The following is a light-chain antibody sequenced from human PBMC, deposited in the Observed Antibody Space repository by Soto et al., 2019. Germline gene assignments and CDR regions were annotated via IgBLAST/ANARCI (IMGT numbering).Light chain of an antibody. CDR2: KAS. Sequence: DIQMTQSPSTLSASVGDRVTIICRASQTISSWLAWYQQKGGKAPKLLISKASNLDSGVPSRFSGSGSGTEFNLTISSLQPEDFATYYCQQYNSFTWTFGQGTKVDIK. CDR3: QQYNSFTWT. CDR1: QTISSW. V-gene: IGKV1-5*03. J-gene: IGKJ1*01.